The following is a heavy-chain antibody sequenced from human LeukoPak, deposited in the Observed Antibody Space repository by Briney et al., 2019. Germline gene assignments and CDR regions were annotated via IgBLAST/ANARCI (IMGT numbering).Heavy chain of an antibody. CDR2: IYYSGST. D-gene: IGHD1-26*01. J-gene: IGHJ3*02. Sequence: PSQTLSLTCTVSGVSISSYYWSWIRQPPGKGLEWIGYIYYSGSTNYNPSPKSRVTISVDTSKNQFSLKLSSVTAADTAVYYCARDVSYGGAFDIWGQGTMVTVSS. CDR1: GVSISSYY. CDR3: ARDVSYGGAFDI. V-gene: IGHV4-59*01.